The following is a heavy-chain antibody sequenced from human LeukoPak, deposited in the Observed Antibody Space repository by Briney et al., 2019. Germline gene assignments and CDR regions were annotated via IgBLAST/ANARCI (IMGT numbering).Heavy chain of an antibody. V-gene: IGHV3-20*04. D-gene: IGHD3-3*01. Sequence: GGSLRLSCAASGFTFDDYGMSWVRQAPGKGLEWVSGINWNDGSIGYADSEKGRFTISRDSAKNSLYLQMNSLRAEDTALYYCARGNNYDFWSGYFDYWGQGTLVTVSS. CDR2: INWNDGSI. CDR3: ARGNNYDFWSGYFDY. CDR1: GFTFDDYG. J-gene: IGHJ4*02.